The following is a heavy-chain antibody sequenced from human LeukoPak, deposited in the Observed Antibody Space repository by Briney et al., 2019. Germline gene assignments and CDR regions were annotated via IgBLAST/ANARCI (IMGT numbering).Heavy chain of an antibody. CDR1: GGSISSSSYY. D-gene: IGHD3-3*01. V-gene: IGHV4-39*01. Sequence: SETLSLTCTVSGGSISSSSYYWGWIRQPPGKGLEWIGSIYYSGSTYYNPPLKSRVTISVDTSKNQFSLKLSSVTAADTAVYYCARSLVRGVVIMGGTVDYWGQGTLVTVSS. J-gene: IGHJ4*02. CDR3: ARSLVRGVVIMGGTVDY. CDR2: IYYSGST.